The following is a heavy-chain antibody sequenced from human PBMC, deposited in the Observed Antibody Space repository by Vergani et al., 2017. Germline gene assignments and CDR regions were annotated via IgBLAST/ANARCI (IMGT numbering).Heavy chain of an antibody. V-gene: IGHV4-39*01. CDR3: GRHEWVVAAGDMPQSHTDNFDY. CDR2: SHNSGYT. CDR1: GVSMTNNNYY. J-gene: IGHJ4*02. D-gene: IGHD2-15*01. Sequence: QVHFQESGPGVVRPSETLSLKCTVSGVSMTNNNYYWVWIRQPPGKGLEWIGSSHNSGYTLYSPSLSGRVTITLDTSKNEFSLSPTSVTAADTATYHCGRHEWVVAAGDMPQSHTDNFDYWAQGTQVIVSS.